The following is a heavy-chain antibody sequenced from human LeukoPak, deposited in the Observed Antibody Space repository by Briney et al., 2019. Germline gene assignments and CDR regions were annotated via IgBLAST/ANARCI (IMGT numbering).Heavy chain of an antibody. J-gene: IGHJ4*02. D-gene: IGHD4-17*01. V-gene: IGHV3-49*04. CDR3: TRDPTVTTLDY. CDR2: IRSKAYGGTT. CDR1: GFTFGDYA. Sequence: GGSLRLSCTATGFTFGDYAMSWVRQAPGKGLEWVGFIRSKAYGGTTEYAASVKGRFTISRDDSKSIAYLQMSSLKTEDTAVYYCTRDPTVTTLDYWGQGTLVTVSS.